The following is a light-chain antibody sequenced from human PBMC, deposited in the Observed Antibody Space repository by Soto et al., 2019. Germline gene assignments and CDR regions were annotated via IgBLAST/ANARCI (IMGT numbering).Light chain of an antibody. J-gene: IGLJ2*01. Sequence: QSALTQPASVSGSPGQSITISCTGTSSDVGGYKYVSWYQQHPDKAPKLIIFEVSNRPSGISSRFSGSKSGNTASLIISGLQADDEADYYCSSQTGYATMLFGGGTKVTVL. V-gene: IGLV2-14*01. CDR1: SSDVGGYKY. CDR2: EVS. CDR3: SSQTGYATML.